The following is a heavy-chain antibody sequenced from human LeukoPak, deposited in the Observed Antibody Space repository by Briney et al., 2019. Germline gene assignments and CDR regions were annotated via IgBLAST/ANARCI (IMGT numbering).Heavy chain of an antibody. D-gene: IGHD3-16*01. CDR3: ARVLMITFGGVMGY. V-gene: IGHV1-2*02. CDR1: GGTFSSYA. Sequence: ASVKVSCKASGGTFSSYAISWVRQAPGQGLEWMGWINPNSGGTNYAQKFQGRVTMTRDTSISTAYMELSRLRSDDTAVYYCARVLMITFGGVMGYWGQGTLVTVSS. J-gene: IGHJ4*02. CDR2: INPNSGGT.